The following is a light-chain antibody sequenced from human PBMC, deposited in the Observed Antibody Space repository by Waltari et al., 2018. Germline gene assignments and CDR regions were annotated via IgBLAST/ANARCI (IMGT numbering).Light chain of an antibody. Sequence: QSVLTQPPSASGTPGQRVTSPCSASSSNIATNYVHWYHQLPGTPPKLRIYRNNPRPSVVPDRFSCSNSGTSASLAISGLRSEDEADYYCAVWDDSLTGQVIFGGGTKLTVL. J-gene: IGLJ2*01. CDR3: AVWDDSLTGQVI. CDR1: SSNIATNY. V-gene: IGLV1-47*01. CDR2: RNN.